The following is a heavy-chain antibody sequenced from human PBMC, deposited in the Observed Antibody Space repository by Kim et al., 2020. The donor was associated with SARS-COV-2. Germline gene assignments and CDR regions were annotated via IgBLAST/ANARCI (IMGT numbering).Heavy chain of an antibody. Sequence: SETLSLTCAVSGGSISSSNWWSWVRQPPGKGLEWFGDIYHSGSTNYNPSLKSRVTISVDKSKNQFSLKPSSVTAADTAVYYCASEKTYCTNGVCSNYYYYGMDVWGQGTAVAVSS. J-gene: IGHJ6*02. V-gene: IGHV4-4*02. CDR1: GGSISSSNW. CDR2: IYHSGST. CDR3: ASEKTYCTNGVCSNYYYYGMDV. D-gene: IGHD2-8*01.